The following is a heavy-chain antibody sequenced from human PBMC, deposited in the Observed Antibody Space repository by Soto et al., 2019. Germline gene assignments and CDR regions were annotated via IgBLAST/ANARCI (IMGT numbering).Heavy chain of an antibody. V-gene: IGHV4-30-4*01. CDR1: GDSISSGDYY. Sequence: QVQLQESGPRLVKPSETLSLTCTVSGDSISSGDYYWSWIRQPPGKGLEWIGYIYYSGSTHYNPSLKSRVSLSVDTSKNQFSLNLNSVTTADTAVYYCVRGLSVTVITPSYYFDYWGQGSLVTVSS. D-gene: IGHD4-17*01. J-gene: IGHJ4*02. CDR3: VRGLSVTVITPSYYFDY. CDR2: IYYSGST.